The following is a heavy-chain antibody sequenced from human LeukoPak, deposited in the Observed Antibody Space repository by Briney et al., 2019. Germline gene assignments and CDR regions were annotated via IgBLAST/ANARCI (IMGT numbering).Heavy chain of an antibody. CDR1: GYTFTGYY. CDR2: INPNSGGT. V-gene: IGHV1-2*02. Sequence: GASVKVSCKASGYTFTGYYMHWVRQAPGQGLEWMGWINPNSGGTNCAQKFQGRVTMTRDTSISTAYMELSRLRSDDTAVYYCARPTGGYYYYYGMDVWGQGTTVTVSS. J-gene: IGHJ6*02. CDR3: ARPTGGYYYYYGMDV.